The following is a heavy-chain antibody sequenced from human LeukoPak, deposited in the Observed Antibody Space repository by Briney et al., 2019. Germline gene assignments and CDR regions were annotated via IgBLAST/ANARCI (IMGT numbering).Heavy chain of an antibody. Sequence: GGSLRLSCAASGFTFSNYWMNWVRQDPGKGLEWVANINQDASEKNYVDSVKGRFTISRDNAKNSLYLQINSLRAEDTAVYYCARDRAMDDFWGQGTLVAVSS. CDR1: GFTFSNYW. V-gene: IGHV3-7*03. CDR2: INQDASEK. J-gene: IGHJ4*02. D-gene: IGHD5-18*01. CDR3: ARDRAMDDF.